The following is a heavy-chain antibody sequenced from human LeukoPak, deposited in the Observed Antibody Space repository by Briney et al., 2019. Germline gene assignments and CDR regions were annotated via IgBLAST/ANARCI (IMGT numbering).Heavy chain of an antibody. Sequence: GASVKVSCKASGYTSSGYYIHWVRQAPGQGLEWMGWINPNNDATNYAQKFQGRVDMTRDTSISTAYMEVSRLRSDDTAVYYCARRTSQNCSGGSCYYFEYWGQGTLVTVSS. CDR1: GYTSSGYY. J-gene: IGHJ4*02. V-gene: IGHV1-2*02. CDR3: ARRTSQNCSGGSCYYFEY. D-gene: IGHD2-15*01. CDR2: INPNNDAT.